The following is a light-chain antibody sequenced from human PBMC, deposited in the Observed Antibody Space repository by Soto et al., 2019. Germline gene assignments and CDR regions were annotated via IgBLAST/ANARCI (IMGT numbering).Light chain of an antibody. Sequence: DIEMTQSPSSLSASVGDRVTITCRASQSISSYLNWYQQKPGKAXKLLIYAASSLQSGVPSRFSGSGSGTDFTLPISSMQPEDFANYYCQQSYSTPPITFGQGTRRE. CDR3: QQSYSTPPIT. V-gene: IGKV1-39*01. CDR1: QSISSY. J-gene: IGKJ5*01. CDR2: AAS.